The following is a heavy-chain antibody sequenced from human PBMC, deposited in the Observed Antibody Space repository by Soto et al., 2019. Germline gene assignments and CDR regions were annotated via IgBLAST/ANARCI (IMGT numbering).Heavy chain of an antibody. Sequence: QVQLVESGGGVVQPGRSLRLSCAASGFTFSSYGMHWVRQAPGKGLEWVAVIWYDGSNKYYADAVKGRFTISRDNSKNTLYLPMHSLRAEDTSVYYCARYLHPSSWYRGHDYWGQGTLVTVSS. CDR2: IWYDGSNK. CDR1: GFTFSSYG. J-gene: IGHJ4*02. V-gene: IGHV3-33*01. D-gene: IGHD6-13*01. CDR3: ARYLHPSSWYRGHDY.